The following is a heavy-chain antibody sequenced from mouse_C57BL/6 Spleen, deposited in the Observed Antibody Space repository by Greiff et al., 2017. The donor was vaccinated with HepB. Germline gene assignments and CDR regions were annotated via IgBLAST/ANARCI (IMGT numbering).Heavy chain of an antibody. Sequence: EVQLKESGGGLVKPGGSLKLSCAASGFTFSSYAMSWVRQTPEKRLEWVATISDGGSYTYYPDNVKGRFTISRDNAKNNLYLQMSDLKSEDTAMYYCARVGATVVATDYWGQGTTLTVSS. D-gene: IGHD1-1*01. CDR3: ARVGATVVATDY. J-gene: IGHJ2*01. V-gene: IGHV5-4*01. CDR2: ISDGGSYT. CDR1: GFTFSSYA.